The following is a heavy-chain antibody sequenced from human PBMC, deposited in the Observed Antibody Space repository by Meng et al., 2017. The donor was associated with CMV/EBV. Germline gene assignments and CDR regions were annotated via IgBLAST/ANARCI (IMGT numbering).Heavy chain of an antibody. J-gene: IGHJ4*02. CDR1: GYTFTRYY. D-gene: IGHD1-26*01. CDR3: ARESGSVGDY. V-gene: IGHV1-46*01. Sequence: QVQLVKSGAAVKKPGASVKVYCKASGYTFTRYYMHWVRQAPGQGVEWMGIINPSGGSTSYEQKFQGRVTMTRNTSTSTVYMELSSLRSEDTAVYYCARESGSVGDYWGQGTLVTVSS. CDR2: INPSGGST.